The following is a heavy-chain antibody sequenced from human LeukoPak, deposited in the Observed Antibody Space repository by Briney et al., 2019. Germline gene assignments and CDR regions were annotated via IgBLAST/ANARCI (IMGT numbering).Heavy chain of an antibody. V-gene: IGHV3-23*01. Sequence: GGSLRLSCAASGFTFSTASLHWVRQASGRGLEWVSAFDTGFGTYYPDSLKGRFSISRDNSKNTLFLQMNSLRAEDTAVYYCARSSGWWSLDYWGQGTLVTVSS. J-gene: IGHJ4*02. CDR1: GFTFSTAS. CDR3: ARSSGWWSLDY. D-gene: IGHD6-19*01. CDR2: FDTGFGT.